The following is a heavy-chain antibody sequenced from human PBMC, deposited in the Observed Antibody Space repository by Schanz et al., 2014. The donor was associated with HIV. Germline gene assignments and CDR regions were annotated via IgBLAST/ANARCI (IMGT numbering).Heavy chain of an antibody. CDR1: GFNFSNYG. V-gene: IGHV3-30*18. Sequence: VQLVESGGGVVQPGRSLRLSCAVSGFNFSNYGMHWVRQAPGKGLEWVAVISYDGSNKYYADSLKGRFTIARDNSKNTLYLQMNSLRAEDTAVYYCAKGLRQWLVLGVSDYWGQGTLVTVSS. CDR3: AKGLRQWLVLGVSDY. J-gene: IGHJ4*02. CDR2: ISYDGSNK. D-gene: IGHD6-19*01.